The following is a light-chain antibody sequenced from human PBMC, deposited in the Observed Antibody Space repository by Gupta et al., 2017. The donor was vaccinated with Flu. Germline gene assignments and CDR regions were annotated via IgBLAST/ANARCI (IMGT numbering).Light chain of an antibody. V-gene: IGKV3-20*01. CDR2: GAS. CDR1: QSISSSY. J-gene: IGKJ2*03. Sequence: EIVLTQSPGTLSLSPGERATLSCRASQSISSSYLAWYQQKPGQAPRLLIYGASSRATGIPDRFRGSGSGTDFTLTINILEPEDFAVYSGQRYGSALSYSCGQGTRLKIK. CDR3: QRYGSALSYS.